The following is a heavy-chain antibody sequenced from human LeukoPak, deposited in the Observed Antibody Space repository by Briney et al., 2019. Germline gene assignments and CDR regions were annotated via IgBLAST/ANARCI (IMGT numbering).Heavy chain of an antibody. CDR2: ISAYNGNT. J-gene: IGHJ4*02. V-gene: IGHV1-18*01. Sequence: GESLKISCKGSGYSFTSYGISWVRQAPGQGLEWMGWISAYNGNTNYAQKLQGRVTMTTDTSTSTAYMELRSLRSDDTAVYYCARDPGAHCYYDSSGPNDYWGQGTLVTVSS. CDR3: ARDPGAHCYYDSSGPNDY. D-gene: IGHD3-22*01. CDR1: GYSFTSYG.